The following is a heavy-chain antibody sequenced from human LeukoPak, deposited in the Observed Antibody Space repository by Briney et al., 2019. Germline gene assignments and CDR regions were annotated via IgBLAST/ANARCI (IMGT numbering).Heavy chain of an antibody. CDR1: TFTFSNFG. CDR2: IWYDGSNI. V-gene: IGHV3-33*01. Sequence: GGSLRLSCAASTFTFSNFGMHWVRQAPGKGLEWVADIWYDGSNIYYADSVKGRFTVSRDNSKNTLYLQMNSLRAEDTAVYYCARDLKSGYSFGFDLWGQGTLVTVSP. D-gene: IGHD5-18*01. J-gene: IGHJ4*02. CDR3: ARDLKSGYSFGFDL.